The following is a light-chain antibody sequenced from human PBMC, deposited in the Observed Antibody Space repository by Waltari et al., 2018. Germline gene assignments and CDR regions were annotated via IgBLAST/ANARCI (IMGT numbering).Light chain of an antibody. CDR2: EVS. J-gene: IGLJ2*01. CDR3: SSYAGSNKVV. V-gene: IGLV2-8*01. Sequence: QSALTPPPSASGSPGRSVPISCTGTSLDVGYYDYTPWYQQHPGKAPKLMIYEVSKRPSGVPDRFSGSKSANTASLTVSGLQAEDEADYYCSSYAGSNKVVFGGGTKLTVL. CDR1: SLDVGYYDY.